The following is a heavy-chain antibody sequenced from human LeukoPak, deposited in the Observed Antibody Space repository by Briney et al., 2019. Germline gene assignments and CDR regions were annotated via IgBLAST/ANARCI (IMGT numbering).Heavy chain of an antibody. V-gene: IGHV5-51*01. D-gene: IGHD1-26*01. CDR1: GYSFASYW. Sequence: GESLKISCKGSGYSFASYWIGWVRQMPGKGLEWMGIIYSGDSDTRYSPSFQGQVTISADKSISTAYLQWSSLEASDTAMYYCARPRPRAGDYFDYGGQGTLVTVSS. CDR2: IYSGDSDT. CDR3: ARPRPRAGDYFDY. J-gene: IGHJ4*02.